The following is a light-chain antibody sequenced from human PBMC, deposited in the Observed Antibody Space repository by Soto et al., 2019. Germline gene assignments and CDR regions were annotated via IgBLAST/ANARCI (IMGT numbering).Light chain of an antibody. CDR2: EGS. CDR3: CSFAGISTFYV. V-gene: IGLV2-23*01. CDR1: SSDVGSSNL. J-gene: IGLJ1*01. Sequence: QSALTQPASVSGSPGQSITISCTGTSSDVGSSNLVSWYQQDPGKAPKLIIYEGSRRPSGVSGRFSGSKSGNTASLTISGLQAEDEADYYCCSFAGISTFYVFGTGTKLTVL.